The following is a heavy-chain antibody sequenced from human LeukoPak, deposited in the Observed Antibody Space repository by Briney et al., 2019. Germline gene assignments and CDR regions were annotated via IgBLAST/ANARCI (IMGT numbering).Heavy chain of an antibody. CDR2: IIPIFGTA. Sequence: SSVNVSCKASGGTFSSYAISWVRQAPGQGLEWMGRIIPIFGTANYAQKFQGRVTITTDESTSTADMELSSLRSEDTAVYYCARDLVLDAFDIWGQGTMVTVSS. J-gene: IGHJ3*02. CDR1: GGTFSSYA. CDR3: ARDLVLDAFDI. V-gene: IGHV1-69*05.